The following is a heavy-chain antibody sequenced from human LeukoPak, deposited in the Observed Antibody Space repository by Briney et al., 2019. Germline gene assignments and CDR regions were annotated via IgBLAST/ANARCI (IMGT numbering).Heavy chain of an antibody. CDR2: INPNSGGT. D-gene: IGHD3-22*01. Sequence: ASVKVSCKASGYTFTGYYMHLVRQAPGQGLEWMGWINPNSGGTNYAQNFQGRVTMTRDTSISTAYMEMSRLRSDDKAVYYCPREDSSGYDYWGQGTLVTVSS. J-gene: IGHJ4*02. V-gene: IGHV1-2*02. CDR3: PREDSSGYDY. CDR1: GYTFTGYY.